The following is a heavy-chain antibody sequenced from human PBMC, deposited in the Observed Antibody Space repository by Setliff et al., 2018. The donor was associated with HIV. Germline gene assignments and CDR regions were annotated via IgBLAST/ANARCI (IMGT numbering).Heavy chain of an antibody. J-gene: IGHJ4*02. Sequence: ASVKVSCKASGGTFSSYDISWVRQAPGQGLEWMGWISAYNGNTNYAQKLQGRVTMTTDTSTRTAYMELRSLRSDDTAVYYCARDLDSSGYFNSQNYWGQGTLVT. D-gene: IGHD3-22*01. CDR2: ISAYNGNT. V-gene: IGHV1-18*01. CDR1: GGTFSSYD. CDR3: ARDLDSSGYFNSQNY.